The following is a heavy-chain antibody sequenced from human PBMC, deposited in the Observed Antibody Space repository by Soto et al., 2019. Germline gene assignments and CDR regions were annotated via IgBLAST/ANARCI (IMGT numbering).Heavy chain of an antibody. CDR2: IYTSGST. CDR3: ARGFKDIVVVVAANAFDI. J-gene: IGHJ3*02. V-gene: IGHV4-4*07. CDR1: GGSISSYY. Sequence: SETLSLTCTVSGGSISSYYWSWIRQPAGKGLEWIGRIYTSGSTNYNPSLKSRVTMSVDTSKNQFSLKLSSVTAADTAVYYCARGFKDIVVVVAANAFDIWGQGTMVT. D-gene: IGHD2-15*01.